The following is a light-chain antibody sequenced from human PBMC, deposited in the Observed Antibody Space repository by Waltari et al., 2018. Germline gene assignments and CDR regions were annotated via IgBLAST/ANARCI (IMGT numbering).Light chain of an antibody. CDR2: EVS. V-gene: IGLV2-8*01. CDR1: SSDVGNYDY. CDR3: SSYAGSNNLGV. Sequence: QSALTQPPSASGSPGQSVTISCTGTSSDVGNYDYVSWYQQQPGKAPKLMIYEVSKRPSGVPDRFSGSKSGNTASLTVSGLQAEDEADYYCSSYAGSNNLGVFGTGTKVTVL. J-gene: IGLJ1*01.